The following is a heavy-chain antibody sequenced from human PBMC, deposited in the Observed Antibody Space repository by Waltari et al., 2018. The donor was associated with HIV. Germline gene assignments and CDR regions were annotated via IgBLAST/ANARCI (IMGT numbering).Heavy chain of an antibody. V-gene: IGHV1-18*01. CDR2: ISANNGHT. CDR1: GYTFSSYG. Sequence: QAHLVQSGAEVKKPGASVKVSCKASGYTFSSYGISWVRQARGQGLEWMGWISANNGHTNYAQNLQGRITMTTDTPTSTAYMELRSLRSDDTAVYFCARKDDYGDHNDALDMWGQGTKVTVSS. J-gene: IGHJ3*02. CDR3: ARKDDYGDHNDALDM. D-gene: IGHD4-17*01.